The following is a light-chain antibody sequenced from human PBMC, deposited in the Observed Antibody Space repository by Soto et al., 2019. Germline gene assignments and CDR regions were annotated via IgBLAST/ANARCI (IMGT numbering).Light chain of an antibody. CDR3: QQRSNWPPNYS. CDR1: QSVRSS. J-gene: IGKJ2*03. CDR2: DAS. V-gene: IGKV3-11*01. Sequence: EIVLTQSPATLSLSPGERATLSCRASQSVRSSLAWYQQKPGQVPRLLIYDASNRATDIPARFSGSGSGTDFTLTICSLEPEDFAVYYCQQRSNWPPNYSFGQGTKLEI.